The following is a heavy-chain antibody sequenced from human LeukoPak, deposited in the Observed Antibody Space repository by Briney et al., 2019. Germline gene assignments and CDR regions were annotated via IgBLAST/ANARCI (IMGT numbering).Heavy chain of an antibody. Sequence: SVKVSCKASGGTFSSYAISWVRQAPGQGLEWMGGIIPIFGTANYAQKFQGRVTITADESTSTAYMELSSLRSEDTAVYYCAREAQAAAGTFDYWGQGTLVTVSS. D-gene: IGHD6-13*01. CDR1: GGTFSSYA. J-gene: IGHJ4*02. CDR2: IIPIFGTA. CDR3: AREAQAAAGTFDY. V-gene: IGHV1-69*13.